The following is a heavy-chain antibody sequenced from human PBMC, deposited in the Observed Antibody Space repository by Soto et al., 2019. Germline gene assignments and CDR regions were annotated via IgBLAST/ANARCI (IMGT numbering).Heavy chain of an antibody. CDR2: ISAYNGNT. J-gene: IGHJ6*02. CDR1: GYTFTSYG. V-gene: IGHV1-18*01. D-gene: IGHD3-22*01. Sequence: HVQLVQSGAEVKKPGASVKVSCKASGYTFTSYGISWVRQAPGQGLEWMGWISAYNGNTNYAQKLQGRVTMTTDTSTSTAYMELRSLRSDDTAVYYCAREGYYDSSGYQYGMDVWGQGTTVTVSS. CDR3: AREGYYDSSGYQYGMDV.